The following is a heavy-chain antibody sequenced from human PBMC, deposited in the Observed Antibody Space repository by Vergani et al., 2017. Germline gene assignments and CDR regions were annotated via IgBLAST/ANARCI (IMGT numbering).Heavy chain of an antibody. Sequence: EVQLVESGGGLIQPGGSLRLSCAASGFTFSSYSMNWVRQAPGKGLEWVSYISSSSGTIYFADSVKGRFTISRDNAKNSLYLQMNSLRAEDTAVYYCARALGXCSSTSCYDWYFDLWGRGTLVTVSS. CDR3: ARALGXCSSTSCYDWYFDL. V-gene: IGHV3-48*01. CDR2: ISSSSGTI. J-gene: IGHJ2*01. D-gene: IGHD2-2*01. CDR1: GFTFSSYS.